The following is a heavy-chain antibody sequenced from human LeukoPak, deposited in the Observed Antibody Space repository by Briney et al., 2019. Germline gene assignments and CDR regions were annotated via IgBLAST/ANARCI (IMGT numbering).Heavy chain of an antibody. CDR2: INWNGGST. V-gene: IGHV3-20*04. D-gene: IGHD3-22*01. Sequence: GGSLRLSCAASGFTFDDYDMSWVRQVPGKGLEWVSGINWNGGSTHYADSVKGRFTISRDNVKNSLYLQMNSLRAEDTALYYCARGPPYYYDSSGYYNYYMDVWGKGTTVTVSS. CDR1: GFTFDDYD. CDR3: ARGPPYYYDSSGYYNYYMDV. J-gene: IGHJ6*03.